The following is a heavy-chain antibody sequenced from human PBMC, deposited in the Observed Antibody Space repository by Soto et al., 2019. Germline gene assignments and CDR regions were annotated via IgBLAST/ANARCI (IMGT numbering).Heavy chain of an antibody. V-gene: IGHV3-53*01. CDR2: MYSDGKT. CDR3: ARSPYCGTECNSGYLDF. D-gene: IGHD2-21*01. CDR1: GFFVDRNY. J-gene: IGHJ4*02. Sequence: GGSLRLSCATSGFFVDRNYIHFCRHSPFKGLEWVSVMYSDGKTYYGESVKGRFTISRDNSKNTVFLHMKSLRAEDTAVYYCARSPYCGTECNSGYLDFWGQGSLVTVS.